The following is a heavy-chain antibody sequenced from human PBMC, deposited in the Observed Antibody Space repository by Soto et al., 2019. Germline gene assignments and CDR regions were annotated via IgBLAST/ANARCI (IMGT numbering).Heavy chain of an antibody. J-gene: IGHJ4*02. D-gene: IGHD3-10*01. V-gene: IGHV3-30*18. CDR1: GFTFRWFG. Sequence: GGSLRLSCAASGFTFRWFGMNWVRQAPGKGLEWVARISNDGSNEYYVDSVKGRFTISRDNSKNTLYLQMDSLRAEDTAVYYCAKGEVRGIIPSYFDYWGRGTLVTVSS. CDR3: AKGEVRGIIPSYFDY. CDR2: ISNDGSNE.